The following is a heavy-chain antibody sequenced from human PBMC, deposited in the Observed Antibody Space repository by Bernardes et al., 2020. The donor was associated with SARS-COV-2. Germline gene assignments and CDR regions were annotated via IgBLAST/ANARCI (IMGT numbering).Heavy chain of an antibody. CDR3: ARDHGSRYYYYMDV. CDR2: IYYSGST. J-gene: IGHJ6*03. Sequence: SETLSLTCTVSGGSISSYYWSWIRQPPGKGLEWIGYIYYSGSTNYNPSLKSRVTISVDTSKNQFSLKLSSVTAADTAVYYCARDHGSRYYYYMDVWGKGTTVTVSS. V-gene: IGHV4-59*01. CDR1: GGSISSYY.